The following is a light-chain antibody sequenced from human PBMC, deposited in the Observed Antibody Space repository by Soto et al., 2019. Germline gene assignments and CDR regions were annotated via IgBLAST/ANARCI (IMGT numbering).Light chain of an antibody. CDR3: QQYSSFSS. Sequence: QMTQXPSTXSAXXGDRVTXTXRASQSISTWLAWYQQKPGKAPKFLIFDGSSLQSGVPSRFSGSGSGTEFTLTISSLQPDDFATYYCQQYSSFSSFGQGTKVDI. CDR2: DGS. J-gene: IGKJ1*01. V-gene: IGKV1-5*01. CDR1: QSISTW.